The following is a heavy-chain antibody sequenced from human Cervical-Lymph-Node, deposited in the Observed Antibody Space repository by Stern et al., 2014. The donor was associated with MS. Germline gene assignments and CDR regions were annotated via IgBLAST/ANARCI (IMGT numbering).Heavy chain of an antibody. Sequence: EVQLLESGGGLVQPGGSLRLSCAASGFTFSNYAMSWVRQAPGKGLEWVSAIISGSGSSTYYADSVKGRFTISRDNSKNTLYLQMNSLRAEDTAVYYCAKAPSLAAGNRYFDLWGRGTLATVPS. CDR3: AKAPSLAAGNRYFDL. J-gene: IGHJ2*01. CDR2: ISGSGSST. CDR1: GFTFSNYA. V-gene: IGHV3-23*01. D-gene: IGHD6-13*01.